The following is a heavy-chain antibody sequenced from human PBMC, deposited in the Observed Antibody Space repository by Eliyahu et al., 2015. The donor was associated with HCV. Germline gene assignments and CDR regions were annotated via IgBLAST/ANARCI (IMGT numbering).Heavy chain of an antibody. J-gene: IGHJ6*02. CDR3: AKAIFVSGTHSMDV. CDR1: GFTFSNYA. Sequence: EVQVLESGGDLVQPGGSLXLSCAASGFTFSNYAMTWVRQAPGKGLEWVSTISGSGASTYYADSVKGRFTISRDDSKKTMYVQMSGLRVEDTAVYYCAKAIFVSGTHSMDVWGRGTTVTVSS. V-gene: IGHV3-23*01. D-gene: IGHD6-19*01. CDR2: ISGSGAST.